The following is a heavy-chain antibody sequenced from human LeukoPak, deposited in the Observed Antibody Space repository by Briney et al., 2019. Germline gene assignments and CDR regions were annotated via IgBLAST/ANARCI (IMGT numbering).Heavy chain of an antibody. CDR1: GFTFSDYY. D-gene: IGHD3-9*01. CDR2: ISSSGSTI. Sequence: GGSLRLSCAASGFTFSDYYMSWIRQAPGKGLEWVSYISSSGSTIYYADSVKGRFTISRDNAKNSLYLQMNSLRAEDTAVYYCARDRYFDWDYYGMDVWGQGTTVTVSS. V-gene: IGHV3-11*01. CDR3: ARDRYFDWDYYGMDV. J-gene: IGHJ6*02.